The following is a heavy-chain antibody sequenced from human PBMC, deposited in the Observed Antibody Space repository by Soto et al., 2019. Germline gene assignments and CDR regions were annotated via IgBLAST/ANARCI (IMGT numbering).Heavy chain of an antibody. CDR2: IYPGVSDT. CDR1: GYSFATLW. Sequence: GGSLHISCKASGYSFATLWIGLVRQMPGKALEWMGIIYPGVSDTIYSPSFPAQVSISADFSSTTTNHQWLTLKASDPAIYPCESQHGVAPAHGWIDPWGQGTLVTVSS. J-gene: IGHJ5*02. V-gene: IGHV5-51*01. CDR3: ESQHGVAPAHGWIDP. D-gene: IGHD2-2*01.